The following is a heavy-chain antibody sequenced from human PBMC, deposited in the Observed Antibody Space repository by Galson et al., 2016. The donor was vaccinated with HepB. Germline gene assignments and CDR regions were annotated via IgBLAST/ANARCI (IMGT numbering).Heavy chain of an antibody. D-gene: IGHD2-15*01. CDR1: GYTSTNYY. J-gene: IGHJ4*02. Sequence: SVKVSCKASGYTSTNYYMHWVRQAPGRGLEWIGIINPRGGGTNYAQSLQGRVTMTRDMTTRTDYMEVSSLRSEDTAVYYCASETAASHYFESWGRGTLVTVSS. V-gene: IGHV1-46*04. CDR3: ASETAASHYFES. CDR2: INPRGGGT.